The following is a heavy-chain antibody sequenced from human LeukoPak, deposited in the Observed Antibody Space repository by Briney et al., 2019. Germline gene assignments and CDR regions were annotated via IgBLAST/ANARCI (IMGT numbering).Heavy chain of an antibody. CDR3: AAGAGITRY. D-gene: IGHD3-10*01. Sequence: GGSLRLSCAASGLTFYDYAMHWVRQAPGKGLEWVSGITWNSGSIAYADSVKGRFTISRDNAKNSPYLQVNSLRSEDTALYYCAAGAGITRYWGQGTLVTVSS. V-gene: IGHV3-9*01. J-gene: IGHJ4*02. CDR1: GLTFYDYA. CDR2: ITWNSGSI.